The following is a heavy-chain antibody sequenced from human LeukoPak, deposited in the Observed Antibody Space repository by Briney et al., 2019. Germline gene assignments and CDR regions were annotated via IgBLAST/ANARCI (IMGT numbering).Heavy chain of an antibody. D-gene: IGHD3-10*01. J-gene: IGHJ4*02. CDR2: IYYTGST. V-gene: IGHV4-59*01. CDR3: AALGVIYVKGDY. CDR1: GGSISSYY. Sequence: PSETLSLTCTVSGGSISSYYWSWIRQPPGKGLEWIGYIYYTGSTNYNPSLKSRVTISVDTSKNQFSLKLSSVTAADTAVYYCAALGVIYVKGDYWGQGTLVTVSS.